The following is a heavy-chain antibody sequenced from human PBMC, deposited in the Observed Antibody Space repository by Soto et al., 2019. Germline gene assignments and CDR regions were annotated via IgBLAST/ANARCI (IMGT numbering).Heavy chain of an antibody. J-gene: IGHJ5*02. Sequence: ASVKVSCKAPGDTFTSYYLNWLRQAPGQGLEWMGVINPHGGSTKYAQKFQGRITMTRDTSRSTVYMELSSLRSDDTAIYYCARSSGGNFGIIIEGSNWFDPWGQGTLVTVSS. CDR1: GDTFTSYY. CDR2: INPHGGST. CDR3: ARSSGGNFGIIIEGSNWFDP. D-gene: IGHD3-3*01. V-gene: IGHV1-46*01.